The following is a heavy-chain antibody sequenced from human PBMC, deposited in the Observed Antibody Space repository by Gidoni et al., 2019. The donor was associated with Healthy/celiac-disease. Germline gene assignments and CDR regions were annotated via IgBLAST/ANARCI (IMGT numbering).Heavy chain of an antibody. Sequence: QVQLVESGGGVVQPGRSLRLSCAASGFTFSSYGMHWVRQAPGKGLEWVAVISYDGSNKYYADSVKGRFTISRDNSKNTLYLQMNSLRAEDTAVYYCAKDGEDHEDGYWGQGTLVTVSS. CDR1: GFTFSSYG. CDR2: ISYDGSNK. D-gene: IGHD2-15*01. J-gene: IGHJ4*02. V-gene: IGHV3-30*18. CDR3: AKDGEDHEDGY.